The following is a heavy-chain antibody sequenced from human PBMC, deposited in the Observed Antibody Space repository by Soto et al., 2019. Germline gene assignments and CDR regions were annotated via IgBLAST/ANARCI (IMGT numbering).Heavy chain of an antibody. D-gene: IGHD2-15*01. V-gene: IGHV3-33*01. J-gene: IGHJ6*02. CDR3: ARWGTVVAATDYYYYGMDV. CDR1: GFTFSSYG. CDR2: IWYDGSNK. Sequence: QVQLVESGGGVVQPGRSLRLSCAASGFTFSSYGMHWVRQAPGKGLEWVAVIWYDGSNKYYADSVKGRFTISRDNSKNTLYLQRNSLRAEDTAVYYCARWGTVVAATDYYYYGMDVWGQGTTVTVSS.